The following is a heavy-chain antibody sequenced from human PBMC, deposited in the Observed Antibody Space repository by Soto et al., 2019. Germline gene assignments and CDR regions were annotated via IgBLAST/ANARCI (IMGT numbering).Heavy chain of an antibody. V-gene: IGHV3-33*01. D-gene: IGHD3-16*01. J-gene: IGHJ3*02. CDR3: ARDATFGTKGGSFDI. CDR1: GFTFRIYI. CDR2: MWYDGTNK. Sequence: GGSRRLSCPASGFTFRIYIMHWVRQSPGKGLEWVAVMWYDGTNKYYGESVKGRFTISRDNSENTLYLQMNSLRVEDTAVYYCARDATFGTKGGSFDIWGHGTLVTVSS.